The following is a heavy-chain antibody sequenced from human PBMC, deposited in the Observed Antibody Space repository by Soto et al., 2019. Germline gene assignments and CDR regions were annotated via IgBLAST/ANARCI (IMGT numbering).Heavy chain of an antibody. V-gene: IGHV1-69*02. CDR2: IIPILGIA. CDR3: ARGAHGVIVKWFDP. CDR1: GVTFSSYT. D-gene: IGHD3-16*02. J-gene: IGHJ5*02. Sequence: SVKVSCKASGVTFSSYTISWVRQAPGQGLEWMGRIIPILGIANYAQKFQGRVTITADKSTSTAYMELSSLRSEDTAVYYCARGAHGVIVKWFDPWGQGTLVTVSS.